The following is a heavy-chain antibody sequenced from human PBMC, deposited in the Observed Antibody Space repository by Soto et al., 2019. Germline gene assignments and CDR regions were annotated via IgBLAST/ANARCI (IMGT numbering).Heavy chain of an antibody. CDR1: GFTFSSYA. J-gene: IGHJ4*02. V-gene: IGHV3-30-3*01. CDR3: ARDLYSSGWSYYFDY. CDR2: ISYDGSNK. Sequence: PGGSLRLSCAASGFTFSSYAMHWVRQAPGKGLEWVAVISYDGSNKYYADSVKGRFTISRDNSKNTLYLQMNSLRAEDTAVYYCARDLYSSGWSYYFDYWGQGA. D-gene: IGHD6-19*01.